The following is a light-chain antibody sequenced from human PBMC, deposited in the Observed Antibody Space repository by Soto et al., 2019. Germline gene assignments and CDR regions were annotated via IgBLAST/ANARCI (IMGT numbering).Light chain of an antibody. J-gene: IGKJ3*01. CDR3: QQSYSTREIT. CDR1: QSISSY. CDR2: AAS. Sequence: DIQMTQSPSSLSASVGDRVTITCRASQSISSYLNWYQQKPGKAPKLLIYAASRLQSGVPSRFSGSGSGTDFPLTISSLQPEDFATYYCQQSYSTREITFGPGTKVDIK. V-gene: IGKV1-39*01.